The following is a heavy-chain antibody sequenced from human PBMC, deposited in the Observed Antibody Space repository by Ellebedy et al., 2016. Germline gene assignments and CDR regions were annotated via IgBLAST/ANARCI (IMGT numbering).Heavy chain of an antibody. D-gene: IGHD3-16*01. Sequence: GGSLRLXXAASGFMARPYAIYWVRQVPGKGLEWVALISDDGEDKSYADSVKGRFTISRDNSKISVYLHLNSLRVEDTAVYYCAKVRSPEFYNDYALDGWGQGTTVTVSS. J-gene: IGHJ6*02. CDR2: ISDDGEDK. CDR3: AKVRSPEFYNDYALDG. V-gene: IGHV3-30*18. CDR1: GFMARPYA.